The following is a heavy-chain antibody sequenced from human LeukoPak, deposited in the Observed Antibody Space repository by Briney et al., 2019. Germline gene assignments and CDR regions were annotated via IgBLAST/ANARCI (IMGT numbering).Heavy chain of an antibody. CDR2: IYYSGST. D-gene: IGHD2-15*01. V-gene: IGHV4-39*07. Sequence: SETLSLTCTVSGGSISSSFYYWGWIRQPPGKGLEWIGSIYYSGSTYYNPSLKSRVTISVDTSKNQFSLKLSSVTAADTAVYWCARRYCSGGTCYSERGAFDIWGQGTMVTVSS. CDR3: ARRYCSGGTCYSERGAFDI. CDR1: GGSISSSFYY. J-gene: IGHJ3*02.